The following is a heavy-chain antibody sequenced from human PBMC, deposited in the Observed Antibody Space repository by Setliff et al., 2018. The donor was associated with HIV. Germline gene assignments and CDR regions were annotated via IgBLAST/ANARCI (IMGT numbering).Heavy chain of an antibody. CDR2: ISTYNGKT. D-gene: IGHD3-16*01. CDR3: ARGGDYMDV. CDR1: GYTLTSKG. J-gene: IGHJ6*03. V-gene: IGHV1-18*01. Sequence: ASVKVSCKASGYTLTSKGISWVRQAPGQGLEWMGWISTYNGKTNYAQKFKGRVTMTTDTSTSRAYMELRSLRSDDTAVYYCARGGDYMDVWGKGTTVTVSS.